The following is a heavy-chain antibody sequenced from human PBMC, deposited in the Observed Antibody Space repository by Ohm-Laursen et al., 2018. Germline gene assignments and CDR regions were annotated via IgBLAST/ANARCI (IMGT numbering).Heavy chain of an antibody. CDR3: AKSLLWFGESPTSYYYGMDV. V-gene: IGHV3-21*01. CDR2: ISSSNSFI. Sequence: SLRLSCAASGSTFSTYNMNWVRQAPGKGLEWVSSISSSNSFIYYADSVKGRFTISRDNAENSLYLQMNSLRAEDTAVYYCAKSLLWFGESPTSYYYGMDVWGQGTTVTVSS. D-gene: IGHD3-10*01. CDR1: GSTFSTYN. J-gene: IGHJ6*02.